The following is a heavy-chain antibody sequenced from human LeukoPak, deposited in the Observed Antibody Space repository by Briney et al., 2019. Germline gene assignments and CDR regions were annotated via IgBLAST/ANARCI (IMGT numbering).Heavy chain of an antibody. CDR2: IWYDGSNK. D-gene: IGHD3-22*01. J-gene: IGHJ4*02. Sequence: GGSLRLSCAASGFTFSSYGVHWVRQAPGKGLEWVAVIWYDGSNKYYADSVKGRFTISRDNSKNTLYLQMNSLRAEDTAVYYCARPHYYDSSGYYEKSWYFDYWGQGTPVTVSS. V-gene: IGHV3-33*01. CDR1: GFTFSSYG. CDR3: ARPHYYDSSGYYEKSWYFDY.